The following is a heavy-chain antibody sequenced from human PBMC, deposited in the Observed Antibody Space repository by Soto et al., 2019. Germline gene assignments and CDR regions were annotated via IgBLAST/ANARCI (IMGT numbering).Heavy chain of an antibody. D-gene: IGHD1-26*01. J-gene: IGHJ6*02. Sequence: EVQLVESGGGLVQPGGSLRLSCAASGFTFSHFEMNWVRQAPGKGLEWVSHINGGGTTVYYADSVRGRFTISRDNAKNSVFLQMNSLRVEDTAIYYCGRDLLWEPLSGVDVWGQGTTVTVSS. V-gene: IGHV3-48*03. CDR1: GFTFSHFE. CDR2: INGGGTTV. CDR3: GRDLLWEPLSGVDV.